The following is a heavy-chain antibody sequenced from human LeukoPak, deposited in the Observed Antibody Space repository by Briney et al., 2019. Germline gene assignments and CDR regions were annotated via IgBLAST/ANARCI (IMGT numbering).Heavy chain of an antibody. CDR1: GGTFSSYA. CDR2: IIPIFGTA. CDR3: ARGPRISTIFGVVTRYYYYYGMDV. Sequence: GASVKVSCTASGGTFSSYAISWVRQAPGQGLEWMGGIIPIFGTANYAQKFQGRVTITAGESTSTAYMELSSLRSEDTAVYYCARGPRISTIFGVVTRYYYYYGMDVWGQGTTVTVSS. D-gene: IGHD3-3*01. V-gene: IGHV1-69*13. J-gene: IGHJ6*02.